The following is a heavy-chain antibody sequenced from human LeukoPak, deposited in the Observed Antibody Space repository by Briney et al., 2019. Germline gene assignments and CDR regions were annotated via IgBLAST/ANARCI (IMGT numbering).Heavy chain of an antibody. CDR3: ARDCSGGSCYSGRAFDI. J-gene: IGHJ3*02. CDR1: GYTFTSYD. V-gene: IGHV1-18*01. CDR2: MNPNSGNT. Sequence: ASVKVSCKASGYTFTSYDINWVRQATGQGLEWMGWMNPNSGNTNYAQKLQGRVTMTTDTSTSTAYMELRSLRSDDTAVYYCARDCSGGSCYSGRAFDIWGQGTMVTVSS. D-gene: IGHD2-15*01.